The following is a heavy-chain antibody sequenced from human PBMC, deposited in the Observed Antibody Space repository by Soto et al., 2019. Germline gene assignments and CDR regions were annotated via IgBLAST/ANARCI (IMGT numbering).Heavy chain of an antibody. CDR3: ARGRGAAAYYFDF. CDR1: GFTFSDYY. Sequence: QVQLVESGGGLVKPGGSLRLSCAVSGFTFSDYYTTWIRQAPGKGLEWVSYISSSTSHTNYADSVKGRFTISRDNAKNALFLQMNSLRAEDTAVYYCARGRGAAAYYFDFWGQGTLVTVSS. J-gene: IGHJ4*02. V-gene: IGHV3-11*05. D-gene: IGHD2-2*01. CDR2: ISSSTSHT.